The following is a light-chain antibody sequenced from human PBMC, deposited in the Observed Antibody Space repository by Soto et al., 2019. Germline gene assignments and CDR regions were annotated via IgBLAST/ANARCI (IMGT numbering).Light chain of an antibody. CDR1: SSNIGNNY. J-gene: IGLJ2*01. Sequence: QSVLTQPTSVSAAPGQKVTISCSGSSSNIGNNYVSWFQQFPGTAPKLLIYDNNERPSGIPDRFSGSKSVTSATLGITGLQTGDEADYYCASWDSSLSAVVFGGGTQLTVL. CDR3: ASWDSSLSAVV. V-gene: IGLV1-51*01. CDR2: DNN.